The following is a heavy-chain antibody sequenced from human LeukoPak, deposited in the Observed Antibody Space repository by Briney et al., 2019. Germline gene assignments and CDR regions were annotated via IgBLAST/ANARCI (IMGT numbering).Heavy chain of an antibody. CDR2: IYHSGST. Sequence: SQTLSLTCTVSGGSISSGGYSWSWIRQPPGKGLEWIGYIYHSGSTYYNPSLKSRVTISVDTSKNQFSLKLSSVTAADTAVYYCARGQKYCSGGSCYRYFDLWGRGTLVTVSS. CDR3: ARGQKYCSGGSCYRYFDL. V-gene: IGHV4-30-2*01. D-gene: IGHD2-15*01. CDR1: GGSISSGGYS. J-gene: IGHJ2*01.